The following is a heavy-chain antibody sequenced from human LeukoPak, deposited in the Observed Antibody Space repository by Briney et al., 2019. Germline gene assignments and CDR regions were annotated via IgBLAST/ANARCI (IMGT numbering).Heavy chain of an antibody. V-gene: IGHV4-4*09. CDR3: ARLRVSGSYLYYFDY. CDR2: ILTSGTT. J-gene: IGHJ4*02. Sequence: PSETLSLTCTVSNGSISSYHWSWVRQPPGKGLEWIGYILTSGTTNYNPPLKSRLTISVDTSKNRFTLKLSSVTAADTAVYYCARLRVSGSYLYYFDYWGQGTLVTVSS. D-gene: IGHD3-10*01. CDR1: NGSISSYH.